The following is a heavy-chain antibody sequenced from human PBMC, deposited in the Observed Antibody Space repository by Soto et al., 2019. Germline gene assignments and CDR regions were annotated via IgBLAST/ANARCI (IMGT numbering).Heavy chain of an antibody. D-gene: IGHD3-10*01. V-gene: IGHV1-69*02. J-gene: IGHJ4*02. CDR1: GGTFSSYT. CDR2: IIPILGIA. CDR3: TRRVRGVFDY. Sequence: QVQLVQSGAEVKKPGSSVKVSCKASGGTFSSYTISWVRQAPGQGLEWMGRIIPILGIANYAQKFQGRVTITADKSTSTAYMELSSMRSEDTAVYYCTRRVRGVFDYWGQGTLVTVSS.